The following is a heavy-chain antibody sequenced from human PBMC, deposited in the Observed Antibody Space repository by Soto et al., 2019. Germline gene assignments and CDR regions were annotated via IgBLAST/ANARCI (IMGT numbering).Heavy chain of an antibody. CDR3: ARGADDRAGKFDY. CDR1: GFTFSSYG. D-gene: IGHD1-1*01. J-gene: IGHJ4*02. V-gene: IGHV3-33*01. CDR2: IWYDGGNK. Sequence: GGSLRLSCAASGFTFSSYGMHWVRQAPGKGLEWVAVIWYDGGNKYYADSVKGRFTISRDNSKNTLYLQMNSLRAEDTAVYYCARGADDRAGKFDYSGQGALVTVSS.